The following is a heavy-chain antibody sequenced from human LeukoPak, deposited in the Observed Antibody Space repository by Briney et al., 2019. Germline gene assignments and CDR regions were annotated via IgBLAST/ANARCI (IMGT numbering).Heavy chain of an antibody. CDR3: ARDWLGYYYDC. J-gene: IGHJ4*02. CDR2: TYYRSKWYN. D-gene: IGHD6-19*01. CDR1: GDSVSSNSPA. Sequence: SQTLSLTCAISGDSVSSNSPAWNWIRQSPSRGLEWLERTYYRSKWYNDYAVSVKGRITINPDTSKNQFSLHLNSVTPEDTAVYYCARDWLGYYYDCWGQGTVVTVSS. V-gene: IGHV6-1*01.